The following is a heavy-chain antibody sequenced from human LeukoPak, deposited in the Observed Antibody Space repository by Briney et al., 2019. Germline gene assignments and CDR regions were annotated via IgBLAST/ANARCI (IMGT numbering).Heavy chain of an antibody. D-gene: IGHD5-18*01. J-gene: IGHJ6*03. V-gene: IGHV4-34*01. CDR3: ARVRDTAMVYYYYYMDV. Sequence: SETLSLTCAVYGGSFSGYYWSWIRQPPGKGLEWIGEINHSGSTNYNPSLKSRVTISVDTSKNQFSLKLSSVTAADTAVYYCARVRDTAMVYYYYYMDVWGKGTTVTVSS. CDR2: INHSGST. CDR1: GGSFSGYY.